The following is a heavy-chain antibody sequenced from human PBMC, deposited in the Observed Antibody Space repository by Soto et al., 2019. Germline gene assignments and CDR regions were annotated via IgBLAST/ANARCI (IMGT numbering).Heavy chain of an antibody. D-gene: IGHD3-22*01. J-gene: IGHJ4*02. Sequence: ASVKVSCKASGYTFTSYAMHWVRQAPGQRLEWMGWINAGNGNTKYSQKFQGRVTITRDTSASTAYMELSSLRSEDTAIYYCAKGGSYYYDSSGYYANWGQGTLVTVSS. V-gene: IGHV1-3*01. CDR2: INAGNGNT. CDR1: GYTFTSYA. CDR3: AKGGSYYYDSSGYYAN.